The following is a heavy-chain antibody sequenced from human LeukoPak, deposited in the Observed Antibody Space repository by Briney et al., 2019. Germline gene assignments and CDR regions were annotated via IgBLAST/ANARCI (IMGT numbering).Heavy chain of an antibody. V-gene: IGHV4-34*01. J-gene: IGHJ4*02. Sequence: PSETLSLTCAVYGGSFSGYYWSWIRQPPGKGLEWIGEINHSGSNNYNPSLKSRVTISVHTSKNQFSLKLSSVTAADTAVYYCAREPYSSGFYNRPIVYWGQGTLVTVSS. D-gene: IGHD6-19*01. CDR1: GGSFSGYY. CDR3: AREPYSSGFYNRPIVY. CDR2: INHSGSN.